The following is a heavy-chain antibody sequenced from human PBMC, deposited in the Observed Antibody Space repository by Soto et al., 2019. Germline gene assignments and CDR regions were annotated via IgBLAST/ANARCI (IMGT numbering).Heavy chain of an antibody. CDR1: GYTFTSYG. D-gene: IGHD4-17*01. CDR3: AKNMAHGDYDDQ. J-gene: IGHJ4*02. Sequence: ASVKVSCKASGYTFTSYGITWVRQAPGQGLERMGWTSANNDNTKYAQKFQGRGTLTTDTSTTTAYMELRSLGSDDTAMYYCAKNMAHGDYDDQWGQGTLVTVSS. CDR2: TSANNDNT. V-gene: IGHV1-18*01.